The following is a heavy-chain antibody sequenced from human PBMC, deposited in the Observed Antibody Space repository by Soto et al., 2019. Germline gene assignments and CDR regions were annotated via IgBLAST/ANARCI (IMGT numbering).Heavy chain of an antibody. Sequence: SETLSLTCAVSGYSITNGYYWGWIRQHPGQGLEWIGTINHSGSTNYNPSLKSRVTISVDTSKNQFSLKLSSVTAADTAVYYCASPLYYYYGMDVWGQGTTVTVSS. J-gene: IGHJ6*02. CDR1: GYSITNGYY. V-gene: IGHV4-38-2*01. CDR3: ASPLYYYYGMDV. CDR2: INHSGST.